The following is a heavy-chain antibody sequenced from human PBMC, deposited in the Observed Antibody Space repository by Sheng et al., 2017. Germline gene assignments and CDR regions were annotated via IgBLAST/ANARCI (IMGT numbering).Heavy chain of an antibody. CDR2: IIPIFGTA. D-gene: IGHD3-22*01. Sequence: QVQLVQSGAEVKKPGSSVKVSCKASGGTFSSYAISWVRQAPGQGLEWMGGIIPIFGTANYAQKFQGRVTITTDESTSTAYMELSSLRSEDTAVYYCARAPRTYYYDSSASYFDYWGQGTLVTVSS. CDR1: GGTFSSYA. J-gene: IGHJ4*02. V-gene: IGHV1-69*05. CDR3: ARAPRTYYYDSSASYFDY.